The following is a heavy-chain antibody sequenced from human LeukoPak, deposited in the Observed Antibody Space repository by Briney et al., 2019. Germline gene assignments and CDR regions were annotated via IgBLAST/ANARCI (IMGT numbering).Heavy chain of an antibody. J-gene: IGHJ4*02. V-gene: IGHV4-34*01. D-gene: IGHD1-7*01. Sequence: SETLSLTCAVYGGSFSGYYWSWIRQPPGKRLEWIGEINHSGSTNYNPSLKSRVTISVDTSKNQFSLKLSSVTAADTAVYYCASISSPWNSYFDYWGQGTLVTVSS. CDR3: ASISSPWNSYFDY. CDR2: INHSGST. CDR1: GGSFSGYY.